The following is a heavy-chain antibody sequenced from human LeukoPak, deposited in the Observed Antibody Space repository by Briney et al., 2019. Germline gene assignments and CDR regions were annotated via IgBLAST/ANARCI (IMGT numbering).Heavy chain of an antibody. CDR1: GYSISSGYYW. Sequence: TLSLTCTVSGYSISSGYYWGWIRQPPGKALEWLALIYWDDDKRYSPSLKSRLTITKDTSKNQVVLTMTNMDPVDTATYYCAHSWTTMVRGVIYWFDPWGQGTLVTVSS. J-gene: IGHJ5*02. CDR3: AHSWTTMVRGVIYWFDP. V-gene: IGHV2-5*02. D-gene: IGHD3-10*01. CDR2: IYWDDDK.